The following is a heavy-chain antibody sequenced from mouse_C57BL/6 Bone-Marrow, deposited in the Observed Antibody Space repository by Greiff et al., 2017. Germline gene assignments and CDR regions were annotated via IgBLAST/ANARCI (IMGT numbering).Heavy chain of an antibody. J-gene: IGHJ4*01. CDR3: ASRGWLLEEFYYAMDY. CDR1: GFTFSDYY. D-gene: IGHD2-3*01. Sequence: EVMLVESGGGLVQPGGSLKLSCAASGFTFSDYYMYWVRQTPEKRLEWVAYISNGGGSTYYPDTVKGRVTISRDNAKNTLYLQMSRLKYEDTAMYYCASRGWLLEEFYYAMDYWGQGTSVTVSS. V-gene: IGHV5-12*01. CDR2: ISNGGGST.